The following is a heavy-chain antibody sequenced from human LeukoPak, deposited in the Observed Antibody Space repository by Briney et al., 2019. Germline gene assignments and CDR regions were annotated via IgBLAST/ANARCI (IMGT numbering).Heavy chain of an antibody. V-gene: IGHV1-58*02. D-gene: IGHD2-2*01. CDR3: AAGHNDCSSTSCFYYYGMDV. J-gene: IGHJ6*02. CDR2: IVAGSGNT. CDR1: GFTFTSSA. Sequence: SVKVSCKASGFTFTSSAMQWVRQARGQRLEWIGWIVAGSGNTNYAQKFQERVTITRDMSTSTAYMELSSLRSEDTAVYYCAAGHNDCSSTSCFYYYGMDVWGQGTTVTVSS.